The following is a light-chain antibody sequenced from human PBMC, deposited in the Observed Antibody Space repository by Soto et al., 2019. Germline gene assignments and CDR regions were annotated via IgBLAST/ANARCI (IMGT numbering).Light chain of an antibody. Sequence: EIVMTQSPATLSVSPGERATLSCRGSQSVNINLAWYQQKPGQAPRLLIYEASNRATGIPARFSGSGSGTDFTLTISSLEPEDFAVYYCQQRGEWPPGATFGQGTRLEI. J-gene: IGKJ5*01. CDR1: QSVNIN. CDR2: EAS. CDR3: QQRGEWPPGAT. V-gene: IGKV3-11*01.